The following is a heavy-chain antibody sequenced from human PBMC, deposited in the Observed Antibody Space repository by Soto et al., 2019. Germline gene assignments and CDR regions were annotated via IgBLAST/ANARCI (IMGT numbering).Heavy chain of an antibody. J-gene: IGHJ6*02. V-gene: IGHV3-30-3*01. Sequence: QVQLVESGGGVVQPGRSLRLSCAASGFTFSSYAMHWVRQAPGKGLEWVAVISYDGSNKYYADSVKGRFTISRDNSKNTLYLQMNSLRAEDTAVYYCARDLRMERQWFGELVYYYYGMDVWGQGTTVTVSS. CDR3: ARDLRMERQWFGELVYYYYGMDV. CDR1: GFTFSSYA. CDR2: ISYDGSNK. D-gene: IGHD3-10*01.